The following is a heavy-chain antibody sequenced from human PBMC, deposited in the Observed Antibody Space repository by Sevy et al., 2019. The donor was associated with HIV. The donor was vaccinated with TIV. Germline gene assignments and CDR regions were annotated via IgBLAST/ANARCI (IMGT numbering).Heavy chain of an antibody. J-gene: IGHJ4*02. CDR1: GFSFSNYA. D-gene: IGHD5-18*01. Sequence: GGSLRLSCVASGFSFSNYAMHWVRQAPGKGLEGVAVIWNDGNDKSYADSVKGRFTISRDNAKNTLYLQMNSLRAEDTAIYYCATEYNNGYDYWGQGTMVTVSS. CDR3: ATEYNNGYDY. CDR2: IWNDGNDK. V-gene: IGHV3-33*01.